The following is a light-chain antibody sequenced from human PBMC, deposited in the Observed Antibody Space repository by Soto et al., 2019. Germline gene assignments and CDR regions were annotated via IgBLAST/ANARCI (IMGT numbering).Light chain of an antibody. Sequence: DVQMTQSPSSLSASVGDRVTITCRPSQNIATNLAWYQHKPGRAPNLLNYAASSLQSGVPSRFSGSGSGTDFTLTISSLQPADFATYYCQQSYSMPYTFGQGTRLEIK. CDR3: QQSYSMPYT. CDR1: QNIATN. J-gene: IGKJ2*01. CDR2: AAS. V-gene: IGKV1-39*01.